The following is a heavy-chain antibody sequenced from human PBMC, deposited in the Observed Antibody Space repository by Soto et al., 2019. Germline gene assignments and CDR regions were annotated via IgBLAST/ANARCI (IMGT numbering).Heavy chain of an antibody. V-gene: IGHV4-59*08. CDR3: ARRYGGTFDY. CDR2: IYYSGST. J-gene: IGHJ4*02. D-gene: IGHD2-15*01. CDR1: GGSISSYY. Sequence: QVQLQESGPGLVKPSETLSLTCTVSGGSISSYYWSWIRQPPGKGLEWIGYIYYSGSTNYNPSLKSRVTISVDTSKTQSALKLSSVTAAHTAVYYCARRYGGTFDYWGQGTLVTVSS.